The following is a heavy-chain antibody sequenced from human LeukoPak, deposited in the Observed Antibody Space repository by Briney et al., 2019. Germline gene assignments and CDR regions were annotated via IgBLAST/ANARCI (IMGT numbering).Heavy chain of an antibody. D-gene: IGHD3-10*01. CDR3: AAWAYVSGNGMDV. CDR2: INPNSGGT. Sequence: ASVKVSCKAFGYTFTGYYMHWVRQAPGQGLEWMGRINPNSGGTNYAQKLQGRVTMTRDTSISTVYMELSRLRSDDTAVYYCAAWAYVSGNGMDVWGQGTTVTVSS. J-gene: IGHJ6*02. V-gene: IGHV1-2*06. CDR1: GYTFTGYY.